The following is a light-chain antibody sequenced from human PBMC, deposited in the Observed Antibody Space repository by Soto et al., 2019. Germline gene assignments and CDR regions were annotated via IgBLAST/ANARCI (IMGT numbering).Light chain of an antibody. Sequence: EIVLTQSPGTLSLSPRERATLSCRASQSVSSSYLAWYQQKPGQAPRLLIYGASSRATGIPDRFSGSGSGTDFTLTISSLEPEDFAVYYCQQYGSSPPITFGQGTRLEIK. J-gene: IGKJ5*01. CDR1: QSVSSSY. V-gene: IGKV3-20*01. CDR3: QQYGSSPPIT. CDR2: GAS.